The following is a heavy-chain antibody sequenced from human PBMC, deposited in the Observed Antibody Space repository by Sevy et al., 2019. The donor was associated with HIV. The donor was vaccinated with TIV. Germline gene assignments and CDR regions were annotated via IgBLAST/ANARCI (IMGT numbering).Heavy chain of an antibody. V-gene: IGHV1-18*01. Sequence: ASVKVSCKASGYTFTSYGISWVRQAPGQGLEWMGWISAYKGNTNYAQKLQGRVTMTTDTSTSTAYMELRSLRSDDTAVYYCARVRYYYDSNGYYANGWFDPWDQGTLVTVSS. D-gene: IGHD3-22*01. CDR3: ARVRYYYDSNGYYANGWFDP. J-gene: IGHJ5*02. CDR2: ISAYKGNT. CDR1: GYTFTSYG.